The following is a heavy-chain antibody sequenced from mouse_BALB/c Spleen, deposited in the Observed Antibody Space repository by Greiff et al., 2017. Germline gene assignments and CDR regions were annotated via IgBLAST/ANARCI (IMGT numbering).Heavy chain of an antibody. CDR3: ALIATFDY. CDR1: GYTFTSYW. J-gene: IGHJ2*01. D-gene: IGHD1-2*01. Sequence: QVQLQQSGAELAKPGASVKMSCKASGYTFTSYWMHWVKQRPGQGLEWIGYINPSTGYTEYNQKFKDKATLTADKSSSTAYMQLSSLTSEDSAVYYCALIATFDYWGQGTTLTVSS. V-gene: IGHV1-7*01. CDR2: INPSTGYT.